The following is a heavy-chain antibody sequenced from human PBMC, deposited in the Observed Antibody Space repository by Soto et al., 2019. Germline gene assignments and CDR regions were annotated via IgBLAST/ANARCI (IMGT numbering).Heavy chain of an antibody. V-gene: IGHV3-23*01. CDR2: VTGSGSTT. D-gene: IGHD2-2*01. CDR3: AKPPPKYFAARAFDL. J-gene: IGHJ3*01. Sequence: EVQLLESGGGLVQPGGSLRLSCAASGFTFSNYDMSWVRQAPGKGLEWVSTVTGSGSTTYYADSVKGRFTISRDTSKNTVHLQMDSLKAEDTAVYHCAKPPPKYFAARAFDLWGQGTMVTVSS. CDR1: GFTFSNYD.